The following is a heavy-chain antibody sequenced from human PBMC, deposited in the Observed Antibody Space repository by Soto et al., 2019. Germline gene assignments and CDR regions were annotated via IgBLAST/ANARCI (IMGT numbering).Heavy chain of an antibody. J-gene: IGHJ4*02. CDR1: GFTFSSYG. V-gene: IGHV3-33*01. CDR2: IWFDGSNK. Sequence: GVSLGLCCAASGFTFSSYGMHWVRQAPGKGLEWVAVIWFDGSNKFYADSVKGRFTISRDNSKNTVSLQMNSLRDEDSAAYYCATTGPYWGQGTLVTVSS. CDR3: ATTGPY.